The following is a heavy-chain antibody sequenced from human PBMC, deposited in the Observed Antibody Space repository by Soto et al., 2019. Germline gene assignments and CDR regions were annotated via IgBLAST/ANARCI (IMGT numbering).Heavy chain of an antibody. CDR2: TRDKTKGYTT. V-gene: IGHV3-72*01. J-gene: IGHJ4*02. CDR1: GFSVSDHY. D-gene: IGHD2-8*01. CDR3: LGVSRVSYGHYFDF. Sequence: EVQLVESGGDLVQPGGSLRLSCAASGFSVSDHYIDWVRQAPGKGLEWVGRTRDKTKGYTTEYAASVKGRFTVSRDDSKNSAALQMASLKTEDTAVYYCLGVSRVSYGHYFDFWGQGALVIVSP.